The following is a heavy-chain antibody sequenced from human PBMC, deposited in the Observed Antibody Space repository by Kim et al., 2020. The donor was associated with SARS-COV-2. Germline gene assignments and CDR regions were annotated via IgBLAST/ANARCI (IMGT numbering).Heavy chain of an antibody. CDR3: ARDYSFGAAMRYYGMDV. D-gene: IGHD3-16*01. CDR2: IIPIFGTA. CDR1: GGTFSSYA. Sequence: SVKVSCKASGGTFSSYAISWVRQAPGQGLEWMGGIIPIFGTANYAQKFQGRVTITADESTSTAYMELSSLRSEDTAVYYCARDYSFGAAMRYYGMDVWDQGTTVTVSS. V-gene: IGHV1-69*13. J-gene: IGHJ6*02.